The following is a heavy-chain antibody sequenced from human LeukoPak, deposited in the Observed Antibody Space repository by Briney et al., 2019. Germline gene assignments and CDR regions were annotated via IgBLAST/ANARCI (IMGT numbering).Heavy chain of an antibody. CDR3: AKGDQRGYSYPPFDY. V-gene: IGHV3-23*01. CDR1: GFTFSSYA. D-gene: IGHD5-18*01. Sequence: GGSLRLSCSASGFTFSSYAISWVRQAPGKGLELVSAISGSGGSTYYADSVKGRFTISRDNSKNTLYLQMNSLRAEDRAVYYCAKGDQRGYSYPPFDYWGQGTLVTVSS. J-gene: IGHJ4*02. CDR2: ISGSGGST.